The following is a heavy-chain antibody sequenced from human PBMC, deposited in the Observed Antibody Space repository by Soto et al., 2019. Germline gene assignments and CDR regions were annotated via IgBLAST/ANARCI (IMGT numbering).Heavy chain of an antibody. CDR1: GYTFTSYA. Sequence: ASVKVSCKDSGYTFTSYAMHWVRQAPGQRLEWMGWINAGNGNTKYSQKFQGRVTITRDTSASTAYMELSSLRSEDTAVYYCERSPVTTLSFDYWGQGTLVTVS. CDR3: ERSPVTTLSFDY. J-gene: IGHJ4*02. CDR2: INAGNGNT. D-gene: IGHD4-17*01. V-gene: IGHV1-3*01.